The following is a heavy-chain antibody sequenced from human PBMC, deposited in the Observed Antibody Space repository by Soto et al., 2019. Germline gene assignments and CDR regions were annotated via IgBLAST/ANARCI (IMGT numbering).Heavy chain of an antibody. Sequence: QVQLQESGPGLVKPSQTLSLTCTVSGGSISSGGYYWSWIRQHLGKGREWIGYLYYSGSTYYNPSLKSRVTISVDTSKNQFSLKLSSVTAADTAVYYCAGIYSGSPGGTLRYWGQGTLVTVSS. CDR3: AGIYSGSPGGTLRY. J-gene: IGHJ4*02. CDR2: LYYSGST. V-gene: IGHV4-31*03. CDR1: GGSISSGGYY. D-gene: IGHD1-26*01.